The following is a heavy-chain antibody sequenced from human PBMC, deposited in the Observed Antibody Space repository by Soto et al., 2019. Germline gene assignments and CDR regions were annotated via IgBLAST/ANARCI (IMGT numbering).Heavy chain of an antibody. CDR3: ARPLGNSPLFDY. CDR1: GGTFSNYT. J-gene: IGHJ4*02. Sequence: SVKVSCKTSGGTFSNYTINWVRQAPGQGLEWMGGIIPIFGTANYAQKFQGRITFTADESTDTAYMELSSLRSEDTAVYYCARPLGNSPLFDYWGQGTLVTVSS. D-gene: IGHD1-1*01. V-gene: IGHV1-69*13. CDR2: IIPIFGTA.